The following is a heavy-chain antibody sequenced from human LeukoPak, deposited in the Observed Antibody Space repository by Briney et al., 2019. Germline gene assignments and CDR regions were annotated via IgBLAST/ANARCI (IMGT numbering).Heavy chain of an antibody. Sequence: GGSLRLSCAASGFTFSTYAMSWVRQAPGKGLEWVSTISDSGANTYYADSVRGRFTISRDNSKNTLYLQKNSLRAEDTAVHYCAKMGVVAARPGTFDYWGQGTLVTVSS. D-gene: IGHD6-6*01. J-gene: IGHJ4*02. CDR3: AKMGVVAARPGTFDY. CDR1: GFTFSTYA. CDR2: ISDSGANT. V-gene: IGHV3-23*01.